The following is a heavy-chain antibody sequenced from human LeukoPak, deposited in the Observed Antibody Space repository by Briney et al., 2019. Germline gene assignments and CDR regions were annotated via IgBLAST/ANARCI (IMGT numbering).Heavy chain of an antibody. CDR2: IKQDGSEK. J-gene: IGHJ4*02. V-gene: IGHV3-7*04. Sequence: PGRSLTLSCAASGFTFSSYWMSWVRQPPGKGLEWVANIKQDGSEKLYVDSVKGRFTISRDNAENSVYLQMNSLRAEDTAVYYCARGRGLDYWGQGTLVTVSS. CDR3: ARGRGLDY. CDR1: GFTFSSYW. D-gene: IGHD3-10*01.